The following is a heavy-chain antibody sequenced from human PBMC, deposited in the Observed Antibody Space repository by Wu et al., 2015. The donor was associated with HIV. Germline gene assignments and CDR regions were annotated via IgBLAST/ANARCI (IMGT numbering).Heavy chain of an antibody. CDR3: GRELYGAVSGLSMDV. V-gene: IGHV1-46*01. J-gene: IGHJ6*04. CDR2: LNPSGGRR. Sequence: QVQMVQSGAEVKEPGASVKISCKASGYTFTTYSVHWVRQAPGQGLEWVGTLNPSGGRRRNALKFRDRISMTRDMSTTTFYLELRRLTSEDTAVYYCGRELYGAVSGLSMDVWGKGTTVIVFS. CDR1: GYTFTTYS. D-gene: IGHD3-16*01.